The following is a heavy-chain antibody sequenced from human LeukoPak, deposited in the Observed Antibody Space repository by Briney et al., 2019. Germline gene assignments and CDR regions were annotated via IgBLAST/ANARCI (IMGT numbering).Heavy chain of an antibody. CDR1: GFTFSSYG. CDR2: ISYDGSNK. D-gene: IGHD6-13*01. CDR3: AKDSDPYSSSWYAFDY. J-gene: IGHJ4*02. V-gene: IGHV3-30*18. Sequence: GGSLRLSCAASGFTFSSYGMHWVRQAPGKGLEWVAVISYDGSNKYYADSVKGRFTISRDNSKNTLYLQMNSLRAEDTAEYYCAKDSDPYSSSWYAFDYWGQGTLVTVSS.